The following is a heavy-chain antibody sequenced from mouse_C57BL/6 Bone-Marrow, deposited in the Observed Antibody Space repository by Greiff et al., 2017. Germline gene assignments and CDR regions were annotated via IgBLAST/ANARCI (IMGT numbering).Heavy chain of an antibody. CDR3: ARRYYYGSGCAWFAY. Sequence: VQLQQSGAELVKPGASVKISCKASGYAFSSYWMNWVKQRPGKGLEWIGQIYPGDGDTNYNGEFKGKATLTADKSSSTAYMQLSSLTSEDSAVYCCARRYYYGSGCAWFAYWGQGTLVTVSA. CDR1: GYAFSSYW. V-gene: IGHV1-80*01. J-gene: IGHJ3*01. CDR2: IYPGDGDT. D-gene: IGHD1-1*01.